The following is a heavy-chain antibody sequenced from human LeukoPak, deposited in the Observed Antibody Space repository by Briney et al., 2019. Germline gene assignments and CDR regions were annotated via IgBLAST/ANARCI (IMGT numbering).Heavy chain of an antibody. D-gene: IGHD1-26*01. Sequence: PAGSLRLSCAASGVTLSSYEMNWVRQAPGKGLEWVSYISSSGSSIYYADSVKGRFTISRDSAKHSLFLQMNSLRAEDTAAYYCARDSIVGADDAYDIWGQGTMVTVSS. CDR1: GVTLSSYE. J-gene: IGHJ3*02. V-gene: IGHV3-48*03. CDR3: ARDSIVGADDAYDI. CDR2: ISSSGSSI.